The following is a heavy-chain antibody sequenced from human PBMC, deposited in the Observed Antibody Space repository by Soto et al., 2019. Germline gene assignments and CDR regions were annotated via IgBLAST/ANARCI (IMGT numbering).Heavy chain of an antibody. Sequence: TLSLTCTVSGGSISSGGYYWSWIRQHPGKGLEWIGYIYYSGSTYYNPSLKSRVTISVDTSKNQFSLKLSSVTAADTAVYYCARERRTTVTNYYYYMDVWGKGTTVTVSS. J-gene: IGHJ6*03. CDR1: GGSISSGGYY. V-gene: IGHV4-31*03. CDR2: IYYSGST. D-gene: IGHD4-17*01. CDR3: ARERRTTVTNYYYYMDV.